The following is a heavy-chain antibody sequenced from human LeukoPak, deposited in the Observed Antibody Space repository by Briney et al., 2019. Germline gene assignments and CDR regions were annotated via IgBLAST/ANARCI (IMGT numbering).Heavy chain of an antibody. CDR3: ARGRYNWNSLSAFYYMDV. D-gene: IGHD1-7*01. Sequence: SVKVSCKASGGTFSSHAISWVRQAPGQGLEWMGGIIPIFGTANYAQKFQGRVTITADKSTSTAYMELSSLRSEDTAVYYCARGRYNWNSLSAFYYMDVWGKGTTVTVSS. V-gene: IGHV1-69*06. CDR1: GGTFSSHA. CDR2: IIPIFGTA. J-gene: IGHJ6*03.